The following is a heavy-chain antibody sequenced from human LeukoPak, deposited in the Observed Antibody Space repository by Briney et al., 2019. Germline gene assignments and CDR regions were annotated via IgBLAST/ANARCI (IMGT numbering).Heavy chain of an antibody. V-gene: IGHV1-24*01. CDR1: GYTLTELS. CDR3: ATSRYCSGGSCYSYFGVDY. J-gene: IGHJ4*02. Sequence: ASVKVSCKVSGYTLTELSMHWVRQAPGKGLEWMGGFDPEDGETIYAQKFQGRVTMTEDTSTDTAYMELSSRRSGDTAVYYCATSRYCSGGSCYSYFGVDYWGQGTLVTVSS. CDR2: FDPEDGET. D-gene: IGHD2-15*01.